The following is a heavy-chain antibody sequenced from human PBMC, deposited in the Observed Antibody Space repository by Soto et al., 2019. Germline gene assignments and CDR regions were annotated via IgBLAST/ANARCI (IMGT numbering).Heavy chain of an antibody. CDR3: VRQQLVHNYYYGMDV. V-gene: IGHV4-4*02. J-gene: IGHJ6*02. CDR2: IYHSGST. D-gene: IGHD6-13*01. CDR1: GGSISSSNW. Sequence: SETLSLTCAVSGGSISSSNWWSWVSQPPGKGLEWIGEIYHSGSTNYNPSLKSRVTISVDKSKNQFSLKLSSVTAADTAVYYCVRQQLVHNYYYGMDVWGQGTTVTVSS.